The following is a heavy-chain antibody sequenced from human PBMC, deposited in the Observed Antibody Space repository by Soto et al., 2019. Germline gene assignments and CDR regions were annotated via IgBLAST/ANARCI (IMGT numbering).Heavy chain of an antibody. Sequence: ASVKVSCKASGYTFTSYGISCVRQAPGQGLEWMGWISAYNGNTNYAQKLQGRVTMTTDTSTSTAYMELRSLRSDDTAVYYCASRRGDSSGYYYGAFDIWGQGTLVTVSS. CDR1: GYTFTSYG. V-gene: IGHV1-18*01. J-gene: IGHJ3*02. D-gene: IGHD3-22*01. CDR3: ASRRGDSSGYYYGAFDI. CDR2: ISAYNGNT.